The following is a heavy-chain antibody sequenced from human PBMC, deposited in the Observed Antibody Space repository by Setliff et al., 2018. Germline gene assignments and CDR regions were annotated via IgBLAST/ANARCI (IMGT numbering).Heavy chain of an antibody. V-gene: IGHV4-39*01. Sequence: PSETLSLTCTVSGDSISRSTYYWGWIRQSPGKGLDWIGTVDHTGSTNYSPSLKSRVTISVDTSRNQFSLNLISVTAADTAMYYCARHVGSRGRGYNYYYYYMDVWGKGTTVTVSS. CDR2: VDHTGST. CDR3: ARHVGSRGRGYNYYYYYMDV. CDR1: GDSISRSTYY. D-gene: IGHD3-10*01. J-gene: IGHJ6*03.